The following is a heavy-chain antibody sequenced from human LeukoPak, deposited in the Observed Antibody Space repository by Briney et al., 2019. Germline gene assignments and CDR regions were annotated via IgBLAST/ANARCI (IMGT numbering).Heavy chain of an antibody. CDR1: GFTFSSYA. CDR3: AREGLDDSSGYYPNWFDP. V-gene: IGHV3-30*04. J-gene: IGHJ5*02. Sequence: GRSLRLSCAASGFTFSSYAMHWVRQAPGKGLEWVAVISYDGSNKYYADSVKGRFTISRDNSKNTLYLQMNSLRAEDTAVYYCAREGLDDSSGYYPNWFDPWGQGTLVTVSS. D-gene: IGHD3-22*01. CDR2: ISYDGSNK.